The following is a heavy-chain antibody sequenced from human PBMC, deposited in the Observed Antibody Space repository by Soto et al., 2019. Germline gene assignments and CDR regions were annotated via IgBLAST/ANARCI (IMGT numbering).Heavy chain of an antibody. D-gene: IGHD4-17*01. CDR1: GGTFSNFA. CDR2: IIPVFGKA. V-gene: IGHV1-69*01. J-gene: IGHJ5*02. Sequence: QLQLVQSGAEVKKPGSSVTVSCKAAGGTFSNFAINWGRQAPGQGLEWMGGIIPVFGKAKYAQKFQGRVQFTADESTSTAYMEVNSLTSEDTSVYYCARGSPTTVTTWFDPWGQGTLVTVSS. CDR3: ARGSPTTVTTWFDP.